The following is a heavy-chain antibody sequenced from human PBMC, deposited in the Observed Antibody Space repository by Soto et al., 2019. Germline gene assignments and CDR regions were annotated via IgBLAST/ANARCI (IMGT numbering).Heavy chain of an antibody. D-gene: IGHD3-10*01. Sequence: QLLQSGGGLVQPGGSLTLSCAASGFTFGTTDMSWVRQAPGEGLEWVSTIDGSGGITYYADSVKGRFTISRDNSRNTVYLQMNSLRRDDTALYYCVKNSGSFNTWGQGALVTVSS. V-gene: IGHV3-23*01. CDR2: IDGSGGIT. J-gene: IGHJ5*02. CDR3: VKNSGSFNT. CDR1: GFTFGTTD.